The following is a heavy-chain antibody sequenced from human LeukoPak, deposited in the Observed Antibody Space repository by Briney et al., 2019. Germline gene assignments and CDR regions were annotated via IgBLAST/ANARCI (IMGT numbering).Heavy chain of an antibody. CDR3: ARRTPSIDAQFDY. D-gene: IGHD2-21*01. CDR2: IYYSGST. J-gene: IGHJ4*02. Sequence: PSETLSLTCTVSGGSISSSSYYWGWIRQPPGKGLEWIGSIYYSGSTYYNPSLKSRVTISVDTSKNQFSLKLSSVTAADTAVYYCARRTPSIDAQFDYWGQGTLVTVSS. V-gene: IGHV4-39*01. CDR1: GGSISSSSYY.